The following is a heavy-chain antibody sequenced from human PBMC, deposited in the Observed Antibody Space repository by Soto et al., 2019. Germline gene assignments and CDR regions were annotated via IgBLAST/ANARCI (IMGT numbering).Heavy chain of an antibody. J-gene: IGHJ4*02. CDR2: IGTAGDT. D-gene: IGHD2-15*01. V-gene: IGHV3-13*01. CDR1: GFTFSGFD. CDR3: ARGQEVGAHFFDS. Sequence: GVSLRLSCEASGFTFSGFDMHWVRQPTGKGLEWASTIGTAGDTYYAVSVKGRFTIFRDNAKNSLSLQMNSLRAGDTAVYFCARGQEVGAHFFDSWGQGTQVTVSS.